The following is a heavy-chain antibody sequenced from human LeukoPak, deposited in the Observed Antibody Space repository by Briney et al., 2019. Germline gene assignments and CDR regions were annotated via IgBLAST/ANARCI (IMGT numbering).Heavy chain of an antibody. CDR1: GGSISSYY. CDR3: ARAGGSSGWYENWFDP. D-gene: IGHD6-19*01. Sequence: SETLSLTCTVSGGSISSYYWSWIRQPSGKGLEWIGYIYYSGSTNYNPSLKSRVTISVDTSKNQFSLKLSSVTAADTAVYYCARAGGSSGWYENWFDPWGQGTLVTVSS. CDR2: IYYSGST. J-gene: IGHJ5*02. V-gene: IGHV4-59*01.